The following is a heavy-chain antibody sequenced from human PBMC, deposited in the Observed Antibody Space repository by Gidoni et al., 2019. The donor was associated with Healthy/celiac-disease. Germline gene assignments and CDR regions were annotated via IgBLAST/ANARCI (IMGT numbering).Heavy chain of an antibody. CDR3: AILRNDYDAFDI. J-gene: IGHJ3*02. Sequence: QVQLQQWGAGLLKPSETLSLTCAVYGGSFSGYYWSWIRQPPGKGLEWIGEINHSGSTNYNPSLKSRVTISVDTSKNQFSLKLSSVTAADTAVYYCAILRNDYDAFDIWGQGTMVTVSS. CDR1: GGSFSGYY. V-gene: IGHV4-34*01. D-gene: IGHD3-16*01. CDR2: INHSGST.